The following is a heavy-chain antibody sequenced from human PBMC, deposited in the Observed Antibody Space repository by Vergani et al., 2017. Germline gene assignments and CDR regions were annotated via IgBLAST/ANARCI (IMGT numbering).Heavy chain of an antibody. V-gene: IGHV3-30-3*01. Sequence: VQLVESGGGLVQPGGSLRLSCAASGFTFSSYAMHWVRQAPGKGLEWVAVISYDGSNKYYADSVKGRFTISRDNSKNTLYLQMNSLRAEDTAVYYCAVSRTQPYYFDYWGQGTLVTVSS. CDR3: AVSRTQPYYFDY. CDR2: ISYDGSNK. J-gene: IGHJ4*02. D-gene: IGHD6-13*01. CDR1: GFTFSSYA.